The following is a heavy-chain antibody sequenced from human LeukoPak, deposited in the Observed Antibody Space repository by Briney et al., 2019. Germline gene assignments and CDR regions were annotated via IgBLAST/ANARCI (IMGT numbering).Heavy chain of an antibody. J-gene: IGHJ4*02. Sequence: PSETLSLTCTVSGGSISSGGYYWSWIRQPPGKGLEWIGYIYHSGSTYYNPSLKSRVTISVDRSKNQFSLKLSSVTAADTAVYYCARDNGVVATTFDYWGQGTLVTVSS. CDR3: ARDNGVVATTFDY. V-gene: IGHV4-30-2*01. CDR2: IYHSGST. D-gene: IGHD5-12*01. CDR1: GGSISSGGYY.